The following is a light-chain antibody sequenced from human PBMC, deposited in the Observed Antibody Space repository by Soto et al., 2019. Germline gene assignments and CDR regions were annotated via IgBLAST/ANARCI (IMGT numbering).Light chain of an antibody. V-gene: IGKV3-20*01. J-gene: IGKJ1*01. CDR2: NAS. CDR1: RSVSSRY. Sequence: EIVLTQSPGTLSLSPGERATLSCRASRSVSSRYLAWYQQKPGQAPRLLIYNASSRATGIPDRFSGSGSGTDFTLTISRLEPEDFAVFYCQQYGNTPWTFGQGTKVDIK. CDR3: QQYGNTPWT.